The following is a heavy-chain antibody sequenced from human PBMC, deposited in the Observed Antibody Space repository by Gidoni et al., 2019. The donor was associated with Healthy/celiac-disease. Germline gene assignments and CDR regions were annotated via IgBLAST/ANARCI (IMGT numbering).Heavy chain of an antibody. V-gene: IGHV3-66*02. D-gene: IGHD1-26*01. CDR3: ALGWWGPPYSGLDY. J-gene: IGHJ4*02. CDR2: IYSGGST. Sequence: EVQLVESGGGLVQPGGSLRLSCAASGFTVSSNYLSWVRQAPGKGLGWVSVIYSGGSTYYADSVKGRFTISRDNSKNTLYLQMNSLRAEDTAVYYCALGWWGPPYSGLDYWGQGTLVTVSS. CDR1: GFTVSSNY.